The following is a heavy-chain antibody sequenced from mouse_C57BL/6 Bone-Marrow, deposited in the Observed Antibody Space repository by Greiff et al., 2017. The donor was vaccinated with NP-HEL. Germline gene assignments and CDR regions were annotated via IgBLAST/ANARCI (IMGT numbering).Heavy chain of an antibody. CDR3: AIDDDGYYGWYFDV. V-gene: IGHV1-74*01. CDR2: IHPSDSDT. D-gene: IGHD2-3*01. CDR1: GYTFTSYW. Sequence: QVQLQQPGAELVKPGASVKVSCKASGYTFTSYWMHWVKQRPGQGLEWIGRIHPSDSDTNYNQKFKGKATLTVDKSSSTAYMQLSSLTSEDSAVYECAIDDDGYYGWYFDVWGTGTTVTVSS. J-gene: IGHJ1*03.